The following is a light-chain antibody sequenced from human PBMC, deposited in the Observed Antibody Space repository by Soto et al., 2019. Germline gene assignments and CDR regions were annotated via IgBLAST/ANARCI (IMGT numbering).Light chain of an antibody. CDR2: KAT. J-gene: IGKJ2*01. CDR3: QQYNDFQYT. V-gene: IGKV1-5*03. Sequence: DIQMTQSPSTLSASVGDGVTITCRASQTKGSGLAWYQQKPGKAPKLLIYKATNLQRGVPSRFSGSGSGTDFSLTISSLQPVDSATYYCQQYNDFQYTFGQGTKLEI. CDR1: QTKGSG.